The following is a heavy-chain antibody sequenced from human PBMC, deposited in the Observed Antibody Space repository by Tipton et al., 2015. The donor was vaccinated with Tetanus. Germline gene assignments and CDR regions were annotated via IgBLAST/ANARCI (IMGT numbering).Heavy chain of an antibody. J-gene: IGHJ2*01. D-gene: IGHD6-19*01. CDR2: ISGSGGST. CDR3: AKAPLEQWLVQRWYFDL. Sequence: SLRLSCAASGFTFSSYAMSWVRQAPGKGLEWVSAISGSGGSTYYADSVKGRFTISRDNSKNTLYLQMNSLRAEDTAVYYCAKAPLEQWLVQRWYFDLWGRGTLVTVSS. CDR1: GFTFSSYA. V-gene: IGHV3-23*01.